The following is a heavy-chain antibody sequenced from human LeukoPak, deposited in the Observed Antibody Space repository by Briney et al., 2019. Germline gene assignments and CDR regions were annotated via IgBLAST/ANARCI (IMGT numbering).Heavy chain of an antibody. J-gene: IGHJ3*02. CDR2: ISGSGGST. V-gene: IGHV3-23*01. Sequence: GGSLRLSCAASGFTFSNYSMSWVRQAPGKGLVWVSVISGSGGSTYYADFVKGRFTVSRDNSKNTVYLQMNSLRAEDTAVYYCAKDIIAVANSDAFDIWGQATMVTVSS. CDR3: AKDIIAVANSDAFDI. D-gene: IGHD6-19*01. CDR1: GFTFSNYS.